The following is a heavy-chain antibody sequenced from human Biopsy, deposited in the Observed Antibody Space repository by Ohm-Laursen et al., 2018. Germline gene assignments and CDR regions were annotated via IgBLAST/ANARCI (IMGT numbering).Heavy chain of an antibody. CDR2: VNPNNGDK. Sequence: SVKVSCKASGGTFSSYDISWLRQAPGQGLEWMGWVNPNNGDKKFAPDFQGRLTMTRDKSISTAYMELIRLRSDDTAVYYCARGPLGPLLEWLLFQTSIDVWGQGTTVTVSS. CDR3: ARGPLGPLLEWLLFQTSIDV. V-gene: IGHV1-2*07. CDR1: GGTFSSYD. J-gene: IGHJ6*02. D-gene: IGHD3-3*01.